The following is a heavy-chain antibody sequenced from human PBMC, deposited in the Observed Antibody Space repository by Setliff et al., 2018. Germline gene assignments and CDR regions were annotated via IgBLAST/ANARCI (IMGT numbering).Heavy chain of an antibody. J-gene: IGHJ4*02. CDR2: IHPWGGSSEST. V-gene: IGHV4-59*08. CDR3: ARGLHSGTYWGTRPLGLDY. D-gene: IGHD1-26*01. Sequence: SETLSLTCTVSGGPTIGYYWTWIRQAPGKGLEWIGYIHPWGGSSESTNYSPSLKSRITISLDKSKSQFSLKLTSVTVADTAVYYCARGLHSGTYWGTRPLGLDYWGQGSLVTVSS. CDR1: GGPTIGYY.